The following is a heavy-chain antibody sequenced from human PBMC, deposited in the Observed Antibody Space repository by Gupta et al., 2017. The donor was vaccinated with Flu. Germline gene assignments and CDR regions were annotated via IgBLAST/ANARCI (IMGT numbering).Heavy chain of an antibody. Sequence: EVQLLESGGGLVQPGGSLRLACGTSGFTFGNYGLRWVRQAPGKGLEWVSSISGIGGVTFYADSVKGRLTISRDSSKDTVYLQMNSLRVEDTAIYYCAKVASTGTTLNYFVYWGRGTLGTVSS. D-gene: IGHD1-7*01. CDR2: ISGIGGVT. CDR1: GFTFGNYG. CDR3: AKVASTGTTLNYFVY. J-gene: IGHJ4*02. V-gene: IGHV3-23*01.